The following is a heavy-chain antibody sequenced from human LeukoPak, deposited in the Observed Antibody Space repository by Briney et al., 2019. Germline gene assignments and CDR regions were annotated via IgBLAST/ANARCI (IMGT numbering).Heavy chain of an antibody. D-gene: IGHD4-17*01. Sequence: SETLSLTCAVSGGSISSYWWSWVRQPPGKGLEWIGEIFHSGTTNSDPSLKSRVTISIDTTKNQFSLSLSSVTAADTAVYYCARGMTTVTPGAFDIWGQGTMVTVSS. V-gene: IGHV4-4*02. J-gene: IGHJ3*02. CDR1: GGSISSYW. CDR3: ARGMTTVTPGAFDI. CDR2: IFHSGTT.